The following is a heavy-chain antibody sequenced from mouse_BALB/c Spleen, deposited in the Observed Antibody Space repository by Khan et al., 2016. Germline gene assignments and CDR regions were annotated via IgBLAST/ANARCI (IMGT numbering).Heavy chain of an antibody. J-gene: IGHJ3*01. CDR2: ISSCSSNT. D-gene: IGHD2-3*01. V-gene: IGHV5-17*02. Sequence: EVELVESGGGLVQPGGSRKLSCAASGFTFSSFGMHWVRQAPEKGLEWVAYISSCSSNTYYTDTVKGRFTISRDNPKNTLFLQMTSLRSEDTAVYYCSRGGLYDGYLFAYWGQGTLVTVSA. CDR3: SRGGLYDGYLFAY. CDR1: GFTFSSFG.